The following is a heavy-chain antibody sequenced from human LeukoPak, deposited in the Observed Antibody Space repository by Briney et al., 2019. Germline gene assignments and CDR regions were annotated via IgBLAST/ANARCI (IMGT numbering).Heavy chain of an antibody. CDR3: ASAWFGVLAA. CDR2: INHSGST. Sequence: SETLSLTCAVYGGSFSGYYWSWIRQPPGKGLEWIGEINHSGSTNYNPSLKSRVTISVDTSKNQFSLKLGSVTVADTAVYYCASAWFGVLAAWGQGTLVTVSS. D-gene: IGHD3-10*01. CDR1: GGSFSGYY. V-gene: IGHV4-34*01. J-gene: IGHJ5*02.